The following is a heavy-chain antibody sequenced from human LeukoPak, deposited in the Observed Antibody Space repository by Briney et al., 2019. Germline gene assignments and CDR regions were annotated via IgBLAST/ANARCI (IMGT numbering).Heavy chain of an antibody. V-gene: IGHV3-13*01. J-gene: IGHJ4*02. Sequence: PGGSLRLSCAASGFTSSDHAMHWVRQAPGKGLEWVSAVGIAADTFYPGSVKGRFTISRENAKNSLYLQMNSLRVEDTAVYYCVRQKKSHGNFDYWGQGTLVTVSS. D-gene: IGHD1-26*01. CDR1: GFTSSDHA. CDR3: VRQKKSHGNFDY. CDR2: VGIAADT.